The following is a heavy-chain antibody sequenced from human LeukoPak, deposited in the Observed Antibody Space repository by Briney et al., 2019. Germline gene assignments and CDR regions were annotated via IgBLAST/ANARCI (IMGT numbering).Heavy chain of an antibody. V-gene: IGHV3-74*01. D-gene: IGHD1-26*01. Sequence: PGGSLRLSCAASGFTFSDSWLHWVRQAPAKGLVWVSRINPDGSDTNYAGSVKGRFTISRDNAKNSLFLQMDSLRAEDTAVYYCARVGAWDLQRVFEYWGQGTLVTVSS. CDR3: ARVGAWDLQRVFEY. J-gene: IGHJ4*02. CDR1: GFTFSDSW. CDR2: INPDGSDT.